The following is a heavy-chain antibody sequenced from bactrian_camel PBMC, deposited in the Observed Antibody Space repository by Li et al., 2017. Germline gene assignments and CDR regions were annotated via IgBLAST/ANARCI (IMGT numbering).Heavy chain of an antibody. CDR3: ATSNGGTYWCDHGY. Sequence: HVQLVESGGGSVQAGGSLRLACAPAGSGVCVGWFRQAPGKEREAVATIYTGSISTMYVDSVKGRFTVSQDYANNTVYLQMNNLKSDDTALYYCATSNGGTYWCDHGYWGQGTQVTVS. CDR1: GSGVC. J-gene: IGHJ6*01. V-gene: IGHV3S1*01. CDR2: IYTGSIST. D-gene: IGHD3*01.